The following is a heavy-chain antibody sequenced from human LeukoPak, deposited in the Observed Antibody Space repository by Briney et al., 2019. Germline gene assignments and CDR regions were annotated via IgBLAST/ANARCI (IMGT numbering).Heavy chain of an antibody. CDR2: IYWNDDK. D-gene: IGHD4-17*01. CDR3: ACGSLHYGFDP. Sequence: SGPTLVQPTQPLTLTCTFSGFSLRTSGVGVGWIRQPPGKALEWLALIYWNDDKRYSPSLKSRLTITKDTSKNQVVLTMTNMDPVDTATYYCACGSLHYGFDPWGQGTLVTVSS. J-gene: IGHJ5*02. CDR1: GFSLRTSGVG. V-gene: IGHV2-5*01.